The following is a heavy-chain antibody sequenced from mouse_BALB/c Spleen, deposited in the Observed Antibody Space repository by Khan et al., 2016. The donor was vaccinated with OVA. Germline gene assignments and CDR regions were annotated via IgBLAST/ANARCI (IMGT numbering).Heavy chain of an antibody. D-gene: IGHD2-14*01. CDR3: ARTYYRYDGYYAMDY. CDR2: IWGGGNT. J-gene: IGHJ4*01. Sequence: VQLKESGPGLVAPSQSLSITCTVSGFSLSRYNVHWVRQPPGKDLGWLGMIWGGGNTDYNSVLNSRLSISKDNSKSQVFLKMNSLQTDDTAIYDCARTYYRYDGYYAMDYWGQGTSVTVSS. CDR1: GFSLSRYN. V-gene: IGHV2-6-4*01.